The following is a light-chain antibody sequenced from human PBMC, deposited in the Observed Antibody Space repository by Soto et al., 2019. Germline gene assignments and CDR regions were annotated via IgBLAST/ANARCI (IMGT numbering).Light chain of an antibody. CDR1: QSVSSNY. J-gene: IGKJ2*01. V-gene: IGKV3-20*01. Sequence: EIVLTQSPGTLYLSPGERATLSCRASQSVSSNYLAWYQQKRGQAPRLLIYASSARATGIPDRFSGSGSGTDFTLTISRLEPEDFAVSFCQLYGSSPPRYTFGQGTKLEIK. CDR2: ASS. CDR3: QLYGSSPPRYT.